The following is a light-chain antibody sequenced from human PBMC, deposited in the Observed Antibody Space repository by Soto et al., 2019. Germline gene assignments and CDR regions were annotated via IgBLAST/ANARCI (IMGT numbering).Light chain of an antibody. V-gene: IGKV3-15*01. J-gene: IGKJ1*01. Sequence: EIVMTQSPATLSVSPGERATLSCRASESISSHLAWYQQKPGQAPRLLIYEASTRATGISARFSGSGSRTEFTLTISSLQSEDFAVYYCQQYYYWWTFGQGTWVEIK. CDR1: ESISSH. CDR2: EAS. CDR3: QQYYYWWT.